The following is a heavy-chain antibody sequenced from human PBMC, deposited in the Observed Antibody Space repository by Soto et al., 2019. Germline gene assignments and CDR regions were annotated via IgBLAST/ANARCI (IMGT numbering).Heavy chain of an antibody. CDR1: GFTFSSFA. D-gene: IGHD1-1*01. V-gene: IGHV3-30-3*01. J-gene: IGHJ4*02. CDR3: AKAPWNLAQTPYFDF. CDR2: ITSDGTKE. Sequence: QVRLVESGGGVVQPGRSLRLSCAASGFTFSSFAMHWVRQAPGKGLEWVAVITSDGTKEYYADSVRGRFTISRDNSVNTVYLHMNSLGGDDTAVYYCAKAPWNLAQTPYFDFWGQGTLVTGSS.